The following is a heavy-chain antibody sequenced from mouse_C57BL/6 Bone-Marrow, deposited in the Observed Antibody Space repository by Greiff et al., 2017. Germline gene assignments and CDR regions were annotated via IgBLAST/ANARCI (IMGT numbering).Heavy chain of an antibody. CDR3: ARYGANWRNLYWYFDV. J-gene: IGHJ1*03. CDR1: GFTFTDYY. Sequence: EVQVEESGGGLVQPGGSLSLSCAASGFTFTDYYMSWVRQPPGKALEWLGFIRNKANGYTTEYSASVKGRFTISRDNSQSILYLQMNALRAEDSATYYCARYGANWRNLYWYFDVWGTGTTVTVSA. CDR2: IRNKANGYTT. D-gene: IGHD4-1*01. V-gene: IGHV7-3*01.